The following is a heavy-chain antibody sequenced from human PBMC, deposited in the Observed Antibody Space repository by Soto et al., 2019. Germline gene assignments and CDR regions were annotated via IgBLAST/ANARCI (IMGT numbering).Heavy chain of an antibody. CDR3: ARGGETTDYFDY. CDR2: IWYDGSNK. J-gene: IGHJ4*02. D-gene: IGHD3-16*01. Sequence: HPGGSLRLSCAASGFTFSSYGMHWVRQAPGKGLEWVAVIWYDGSNKYYADSVKGRFTISRDNSKNTLYLQMNSLRAEDTAVYYCARGGETTDYFDYWGQGTLVTVSS. CDR1: GFTFSSYG. V-gene: IGHV3-33*01.